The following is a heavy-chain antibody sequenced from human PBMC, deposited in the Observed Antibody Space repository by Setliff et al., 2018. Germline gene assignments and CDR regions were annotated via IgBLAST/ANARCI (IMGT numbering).Heavy chain of an antibody. CDR3: ARLGAPASHDAFDI. J-gene: IGHJ3*02. V-gene: IGHV5-51*01. Sequence: PGESLKISCQASGYSFSTYWIGWVRQMPGKGLEWMGIVFSGDSDTRYSPSFQGQVTMSADKSINTAYLQWSSLKASDTAMYYCARLGAPASHDAFDIWGQGTMVTVSS. D-gene: IGHD6-25*01. CDR2: VFSGDSDT. CDR1: GYSFSTYW.